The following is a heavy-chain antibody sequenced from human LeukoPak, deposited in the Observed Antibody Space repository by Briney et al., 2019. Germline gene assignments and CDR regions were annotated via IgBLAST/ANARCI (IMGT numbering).Heavy chain of an antibody. CDR3: AKGGYSGSSHFDY. V-gene: IGHV3-30*18. Sequence: GGSLRLSCAASGFTFSSYGMHWVRQAPGKGLKWVAVISYDGSNKYYADSVKGRFTISRDNSKNTLYLQMNSLRAEDTAVYYCAKGGYSGSSHFDYWGQGTLVTVSS. D-gene: IGHD5-12*01. J-gene: IGHJ4*02. CDR2: ISYDGSNK. CDR1: GFTFSSYG.